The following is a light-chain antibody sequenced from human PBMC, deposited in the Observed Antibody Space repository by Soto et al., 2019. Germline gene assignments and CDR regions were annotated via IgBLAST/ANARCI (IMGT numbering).Light chain of an antibody. V-gene: IGLV2-14*01. CDR1: SSDVGGYNY. CDR3: SSYTTNSTPYV. J-gene: IGLJ1*01. Sequence: QSALTQPASVSGSPGQSITISCTGSSSDVGGYNYVSWYQQHPGKAPKLIIYEVSNRPSGVSNRFSGSKSGNTASLTTSGLQAEDEADYYCSSYTTNSTPYVFGTGTKVTVL. CDR2: EVS.